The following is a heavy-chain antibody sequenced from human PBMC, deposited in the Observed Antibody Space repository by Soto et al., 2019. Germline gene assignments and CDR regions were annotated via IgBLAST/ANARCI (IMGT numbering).Heavy chain of an antibody. CDR1: GGSFSGYY. CDR2: INHSGST. Sequence: SETLSLTCAVYGGSFSGYYWSWIRQPPGKGLEWIGEINHSGSTNYNPSLKSRVTISVDTSKNQFSLKLSSVTAADTAVYYCARGSPVLRFLEWLPDYYYYYYMDVWGKGTTVTVSS. CDR3: ARGSPVLRFLEWLPDYYYYYYMDV. J-gene: IGHJ6*03. V-gene: IGHV4-34*01. D-gene: IGHD3-3*01.